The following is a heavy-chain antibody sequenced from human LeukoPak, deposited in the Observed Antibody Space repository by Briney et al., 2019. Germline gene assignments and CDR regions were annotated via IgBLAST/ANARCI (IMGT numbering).Heavy chain of an antibody. D-gene: IGHD6-13*01. CDR2: IKQDGSEK. CDR1: GFTFSSYW. J-gene: IGHJ4*02. V-gene: IGHV3-7*01. CDR3: ARGPSSNWSGLDF. Sequence: PGGSLRLSCAASGFTFSSYWMSWVRQAPGKGLEWVANIKQDGSEKYYVDSVKGRFTISRDNAKNSLYLQVSNLRAEDTAVYYCARGPSSNWSGLDFWGQGTLLTVSS.